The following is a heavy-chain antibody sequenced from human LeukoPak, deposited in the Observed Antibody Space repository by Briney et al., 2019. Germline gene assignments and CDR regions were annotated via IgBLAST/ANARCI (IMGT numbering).Heavy chain of an antibody. CDR2: ISGSGGSA. CDR1: GFTFSNYA. V-gene: IGHV3-23*01. Sequence: GGSLRLSCAASGFTFSNYAMSWVRQAPGKGPEWVSVISGSGGSAYYADSVRGRFTISRDNSKNTLYLQMNSLRAEDTAVYYCAKDPRAPRITMIVVVITFFDYWGQGTLVTVSS. D-gene: IGHD3-22*01. CDR3: AKDPRAPRITMIVVVITFFDY. J-gene: IGHJ4*02.